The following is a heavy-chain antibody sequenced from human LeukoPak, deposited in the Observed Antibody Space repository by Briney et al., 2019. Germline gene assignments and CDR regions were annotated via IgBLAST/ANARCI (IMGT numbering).Heavy chain of an antibody. CDR1: GFIFNNYA. J-gene: IGHJ4*01. CDR2: ISGLGGSA. V-gene: IGHV3-23*01. D-gene: IGHD6-13*01. CDR3: ARRGGSSWSSFDY. Sequence: GGSLRLSCVASGFIFNNYAMNWVRQAPGKGLEWVSGISGLGGSAYYAASVKGRFIISRDNSGNTLFFQLTNLRVEDTAVYCCARRGGSSWSSFDYWGHGALVTVSS.